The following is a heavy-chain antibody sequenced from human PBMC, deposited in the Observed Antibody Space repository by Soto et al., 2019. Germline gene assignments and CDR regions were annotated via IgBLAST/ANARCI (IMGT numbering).Heavy chain of an antibody. CDR1: GGTFSTST. CDR2: TIPILDVA. CDR3: ARDSPIGSTYSGYDAIDS. V-gene: IGHV1-69*08. D-gene: IGHD5-12*01. J-gene: IGHJ4*02. Sequence: QVQLVQSGAEVKKPGSSVKVSCKASGGTFSTSTFTWVRQAPGQGLEWMGRTIPILDVADYAQDFQGRVTITADKSTITAYMELTSLTSKDTAVYYCARDSPIGSTYSGYDAIDSWGQGTLVTVAS.